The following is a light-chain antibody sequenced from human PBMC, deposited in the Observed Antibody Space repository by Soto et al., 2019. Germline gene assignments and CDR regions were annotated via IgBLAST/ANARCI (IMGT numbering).Light chain of an antibody. V-gene: IGKV3-20*01. CDR2: GAS. Sequence: EIVLTQSPGTLSLSPGDRATLSCRASLSVSSNYLAWYQQKPGQAPRLLMYGASSRATGIPDRFSGSGSGTDFILIISRLEPEDFAVYYCHQYCSSPRTFGQGTELEIK. J-gene: IGKJ2*02. CDR3: HQYCSSPRT. CDR1: LSVSSNY.